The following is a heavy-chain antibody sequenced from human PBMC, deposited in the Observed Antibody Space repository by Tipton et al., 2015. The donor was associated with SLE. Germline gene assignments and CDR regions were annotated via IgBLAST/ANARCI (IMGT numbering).Heavy chain of an antibody. Sequence: TLSLTCIVSDDSASSYYWSWIRQSAGKGLEWIGRIYVSGGTNYNPSLKSRVTMSIDTSKTQFSLKLNSVTAADTAVYYCATSDYGDYRESTFNIWGQGTMVTVSS. V-gene: IGHV4-4*07. D-gene: IGHD4-17*01. CDR1: DDSASSYY. CDR3: ATSDYGDYRESTFNI. CDR2: IYVSGGT. J-gene: IGHJ3*02.